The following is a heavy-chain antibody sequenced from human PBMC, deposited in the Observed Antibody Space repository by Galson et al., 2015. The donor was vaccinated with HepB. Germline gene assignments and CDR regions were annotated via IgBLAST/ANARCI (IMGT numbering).Heavy chain of an antibody. D-gene: IGHD2-21*02. CDR2: ISSSSSYT. CDR3: ARATSVTAIPIY. Sequence: SLRLSCAASGFTVSSNYMSWVRQAPGKGLEWVSYISSSSSYTNYADSVKGRFTISRDNAKNSLYLQMNSLRAEDTAVYYCARATSVTAIPIYWGQGTLVTVSS. J-gene: IGHJ4*02. V-gene: IGHV3-11*06. CDR1: GFTVSSNY.